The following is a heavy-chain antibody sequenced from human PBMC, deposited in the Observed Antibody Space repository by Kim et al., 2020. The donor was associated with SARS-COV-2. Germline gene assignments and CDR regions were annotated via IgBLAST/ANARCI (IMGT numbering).Heavy chain of an antibody. D-gene: IGHD2-15*01. V-gene: IGHV1-3*01. CDR3: ARDHRYCSGSACYGEAIDY. CDR2: INAGTGNT. Sequence: ASVKVSCKASGYTFTSYGMHWVRQAPGQRLEWMGWINAGTGNTKYSQKFEGRVTITRDTSASTAYMELSSPRSEDTAVYYCARDHRYCSGSACYGEAIDYWGQGTLVTVSS. CDR1: GYTFTSYG. J-gene: IGHJ4*02.